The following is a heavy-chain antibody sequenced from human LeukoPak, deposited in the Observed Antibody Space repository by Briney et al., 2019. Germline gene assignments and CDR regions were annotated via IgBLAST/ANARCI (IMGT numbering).Heavy chain of an antibody. D-gene: IGHD6-19*01. CDR3: ARIPRRIAVAGTVDY. CDR1: GFTFSDYS. V-gene: IGHV4-38-2*01. J-gene: IGHJ4*02. Sequence: GSLRLSCAASGFTFSDYSMNWVRQAPGKGLEWIGSIYYSGSTYYNPSLKSRVTISVDTSKNQFSLKLSSVTAADTAVYYCARIPRRIAVAGTVDYWGQGTLVTVSS. CDR2: IYYSGST.